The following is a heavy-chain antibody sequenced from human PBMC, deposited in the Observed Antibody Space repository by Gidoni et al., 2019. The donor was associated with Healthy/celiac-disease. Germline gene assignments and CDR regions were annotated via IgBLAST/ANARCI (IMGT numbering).Heavy chain of an antibody. CDR3: ARAPRGVYYYYGMDV. V-gene: IGHV4-59*01. J-gene: IGHJ6*02. CDR1: GASISNYY. CDR2: IYSSGST. Sequence: QVQLQESGPGLVKPSETLSLTCTVSGASISNYYWTWIRQPPGKGLEWIGYIYSSGSTNYNPSLKSRVTISLDTSKNQFSPKLSSVTAADTAVYYCARAPRGVYYYYGMDVWGQGTTVTVSS.